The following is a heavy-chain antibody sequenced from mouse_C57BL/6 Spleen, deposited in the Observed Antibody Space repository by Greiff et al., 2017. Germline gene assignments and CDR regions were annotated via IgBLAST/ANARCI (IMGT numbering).Heavy chain of an antibody. CDR1: GYTFTSYW. D-gene: IGHD1-3*01. V-gene: IGHV1-7*01. J-gene: IGHJ4*01. CDR3: ARDNRSMDY. CDR2: INPSSGST. Sequence: VQLVESGAELAKPGASVKLSCKASGYTFTSYWMHWVKQRPGQGLEWIGYINPSSGSTKYNQKFKDKATLTADKSSSTAYMQLNGLTYEDSAVYYCARDNRSMDYWGQGTSVTVSS.